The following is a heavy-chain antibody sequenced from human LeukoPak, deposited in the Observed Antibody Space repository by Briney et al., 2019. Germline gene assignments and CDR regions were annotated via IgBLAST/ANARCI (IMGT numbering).Heavy chain of an antibody. V-gene: IGHV3-30*02. CDR3: ANAQTSTAAAGAPIYY. Sequence: GGSLRLSCAASGFTFSSYGMHWVRQAPGKGLEWVAFIRYDGSNKYYADSVKGRFTISRDNSKNTLYLQMNSLRAEDTAVYYCANAQTSTAAAGAPIYYWGQGTLVTVSS. D-gene: IGHD6-13*01. CDR2: IRYDGSNK. J-gene: IGHJ4*02. CDR1: GFTFSSYG.